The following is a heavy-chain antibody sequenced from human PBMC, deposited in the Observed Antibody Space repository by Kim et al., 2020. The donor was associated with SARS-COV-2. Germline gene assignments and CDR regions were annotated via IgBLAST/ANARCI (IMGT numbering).Heavy chain of an antibody. CDR2: LYWDDDE. D-gene: IGHD1-1*01. Sequence: SGPTLVNPTQTLTLTCSFSGFSLSTSGVAVGWFRQPPGKALEWLALLYWDDDERYGPSLSRRLTITKDTSKNQVVLTMINMDPVDTATYYCAHRLSSRDAYNFRGQGIQVTVSS. CDR3: AHRLSSRDAYNF. J-gene: IGHJ4*02. CDR1: GFSLSTSGVA. V-gene: IGHV2-5*05.